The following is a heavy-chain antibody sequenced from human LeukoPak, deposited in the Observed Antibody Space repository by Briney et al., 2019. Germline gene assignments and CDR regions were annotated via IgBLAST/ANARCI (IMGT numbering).Heavy chain of an antibody. V-gene: IGHV4-59*08. Sequence: SETLSLTCTVSGGSINSYFWSWIRQPPGKGMEWIGYIYYTGSTNYNPSLKSRATISVDTSKNQFSLKLSSVTAADTAVYYCARHAELYYDSSGHPAFHIWGQGTMVTVSS. CDR1: GGSINSYF. CDR2: IYYTGST. D-gene: IGHD3-22*01. CDR3: ARHAELYYDSSGHPAFHI. J-gene: IGHJ3*02.